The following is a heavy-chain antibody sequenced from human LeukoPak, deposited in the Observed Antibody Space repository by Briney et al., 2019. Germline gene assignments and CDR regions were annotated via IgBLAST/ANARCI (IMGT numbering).Heavy chain of an antibody. J-gene: IGHJ6*02. CDR2: IYYSGST. Sequence: SGILSLTCTVSGGSISSSCYYWSWLRQPPGKGLEWIGYIYYSGSTNYNPSLKSRVTISVDTSKNQFSLKLSSVTAADTAVYYCARLRVVYGMDVWGQGTTVTVSS. CDR1: GGSISSSCYY. V-gene: IGHV4-61*05. D-gene: IGHD2-15*01. CDR3: ARLRVVYGMDV.